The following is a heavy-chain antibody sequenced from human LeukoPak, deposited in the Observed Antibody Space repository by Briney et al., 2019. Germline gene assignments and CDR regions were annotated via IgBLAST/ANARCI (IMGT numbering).Heavy chain of an antibody. Sequence: PSETLSLTCAVYGGYFSGYYWSWIRQPPGKGLEWIGEINHSGSTNYNPSLKSRATISVDTSKNQFSLKLSSVTAADTAVYYCARGLDTAMANVYYYYYYYMDVWGKGTTVTVSS. V-gene: IGHV4-34*01. CDR3: ARGLDTAMANVYYYYYYYMDV. CDR1: GGYFSGYY. D-gene: IGHD5-18*01. J-gene: IGHJ6*03. CDR2: INHSGST.